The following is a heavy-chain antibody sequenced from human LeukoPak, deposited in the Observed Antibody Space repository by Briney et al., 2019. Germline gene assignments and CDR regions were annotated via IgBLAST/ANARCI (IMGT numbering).Heavy chain of an antibody. CDR2: IKSKTDGGTA. J-gene: IGHJ6*02. Sequence: GGSLRLSCAASGFTFSNAWMSWVRQAPGKGLEWVGRIKSKTDGGTADYAAPVKGRFTVSRDDSKNTLYLQMNSLKTEDTAVYYCTTEAAAAGLYYYYGMDVWGQGTTVTVSS. D-gene: IGHD6-13*01. CDR3: TTEAAAAGLYYYYGMDV. CDR1: GFTFSNAW. V-gene: IGHV3-15*01.